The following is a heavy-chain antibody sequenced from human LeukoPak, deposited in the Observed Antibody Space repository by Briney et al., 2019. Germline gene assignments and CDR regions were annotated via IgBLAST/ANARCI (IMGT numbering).Heavy chain of an antibody. V-gene: IGHV3-30*04. CDR2: ISYDGSTK. CDR3: AKGKWSGTYYFDY. J-gene: IGHJ4*02. D-gene: IGHD1-14*01. CDR1: GFTFSNYV. Sequence: GGSLRLSCSASGFTFSNYVMHWVRQAPGKGLEWVTVISYDGSTKTDADAVKGRFTISRDNSKNKLYLQMNSLRAEDTAVYYCAKGKWSGTYYFDYWGQGTLVTVSS.